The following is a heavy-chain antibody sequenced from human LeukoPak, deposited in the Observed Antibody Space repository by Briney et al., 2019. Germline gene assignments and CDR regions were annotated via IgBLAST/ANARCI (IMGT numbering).Heavy chain of an antibody. CDR2: IYYSGST. CDR1: GGSISSYY. Sequence: SETLSLTCTVSGGSISSYYWSWIRRPPGKGLEWIGYIYYSGSTNYNPSLKSRVTISVDTSKNQFSLKLSSVTAADTAVYYCARDMSVRGSYDAFDIWGQGTMVTVSS. D-gene: IGHD1-26*01. V-gene: IGHV4-59*01. CDR3: ARDMSVRGSYDAFDI. J-gene: IGHJ3*02.